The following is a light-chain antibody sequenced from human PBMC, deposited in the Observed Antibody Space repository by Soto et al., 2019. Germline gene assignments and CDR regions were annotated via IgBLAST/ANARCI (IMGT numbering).Light chain of an antibody. J-gene: IGKJ1*01. CDR3: QQYDSSQWT. Sequence: EVVLTQSPGTLSLSPGERAILTCRASQTVTTYYLSWYQQKPGQAPRLLIHSASTRATGIPDRFSGSGSGTDFTLTISRLEPEDFAVYYCQQYDSSQWTFGQGTKVEIK. V-gene: IGKV3-20*01. CDR1: QTVTTYY. CDR2: SAS.